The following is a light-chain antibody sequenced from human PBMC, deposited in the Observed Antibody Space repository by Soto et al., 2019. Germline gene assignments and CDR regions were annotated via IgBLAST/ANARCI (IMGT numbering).Light chain of an antibody. V-gene: IGKV1-12*01. CDR1: QGISNC. J-gene: IGKJ5*01. CDR3: QQAYSFPIT. CDR2: AAS. Sequence: DIQMTQSPSSVSASIGDRVTVTCRASQGISNCLAWYQQKPGKAPKFLISAASSLQRGVPSRFSGSGSVTDFTLTISSLQPEDFATYYCQQAYSFPITFGQGTRLEIK.